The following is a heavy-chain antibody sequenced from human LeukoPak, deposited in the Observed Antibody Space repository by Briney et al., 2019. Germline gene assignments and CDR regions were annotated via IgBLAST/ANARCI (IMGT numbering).Heavy chain of an antibody. CDR3: ARERRYKYYYYGMDV. J-gene: IGHJ6*02. CDR1: GGSVSSGDYY. D-gene: IGHD5-18*01. Sequence: PSETLSLTCTVSGGSVSSGDYYWDWIRQPPGKGLEWIGYVFYSGSTYDNPSLKSRVTMSLDTSKNQFSLRLTSVTAADTAVYYCARERRYKYYYYGMDVWGQGTTVTVSS. CDR2: VFYSGST. V-gene: IGHV4-30-4*01.